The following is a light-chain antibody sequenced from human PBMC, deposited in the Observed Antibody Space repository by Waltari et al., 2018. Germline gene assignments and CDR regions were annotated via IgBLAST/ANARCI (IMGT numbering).Light chain of an antibody. J-gene: IGKJ2*01. CDR3: QQYNTYPYT. Sequence: DIQITQSPSTLSASVRDRVTMTCRASHRISSWLAWYQQKPGKAPNLLIYEASSLQSGVSSRFSGSGSGTEFTLTINSLQPDDFATYYCQQYNTYPYTFGQGTKLEI. CDR1: HRISSW. CDR2: EAS. V-gene: IGKV1-5*03.